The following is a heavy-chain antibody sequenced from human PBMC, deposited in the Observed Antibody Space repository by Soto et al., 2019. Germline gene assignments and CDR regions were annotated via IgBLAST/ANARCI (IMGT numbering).Heavy chain of an antibody. Sequence: ASVKVSCKASGYTFTGYGISWVRQAPGQGLEWMGWISAYNGNTNYAQKLQGRVTMTTDTSTSTAYMELRSLRSDDTAVYYCARDPYWITAMATGTWGQGTLVTVS. CDR2: ISAYNGNT. CDR1: GYTFTGYG. V-gene: IGHV1-18*04. J-gene: IGHJ5*02. CDR3: ARDPYWITAMATGT. D-gene: IGHD5-18*01.